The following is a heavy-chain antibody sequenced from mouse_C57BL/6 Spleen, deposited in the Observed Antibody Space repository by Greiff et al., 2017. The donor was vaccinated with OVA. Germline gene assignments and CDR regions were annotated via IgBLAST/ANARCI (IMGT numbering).Heavy chain of an antibody. V-gene: IGHV1-50*01. J-gene: IGHJ4*01. Sequence: QVHVKQPGAELVKPGASVKLSCKASGYTFTSYWMQWVKQRPGQGLEWIGEIDPSDSYTNYNQKFKGKATLTVDTSSSTAYMQLSSLTSEDSAVYYCARGATVVGGAMDYWGQGTSVTVSS. CDR2: IDPSDSYT. D-gene: IGHD1-1*01. CDR3: ARGATVVGGAMDY. CDR1: GYTFTSYW.